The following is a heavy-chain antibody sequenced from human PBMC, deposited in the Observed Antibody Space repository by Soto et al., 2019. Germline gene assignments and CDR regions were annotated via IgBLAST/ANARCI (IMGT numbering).Heavy chain of an antibody. CDR1: GGSISSYY. V-gene: IGHV4-59*08. CDR3: ARHFRSYSYGLDYYYYYLDV. CDR2: IYYSGST. D-gene: IGHD3-16*02. J-gene: IGHJ6*03. Sequence: PSETLSLTCTVSGGSISSYYWSWIRQPPGKGLEWIGYIYYSGSTNYNPSLKSRVTISVETSKNQFSLKLSSVTAADTAVYYCARHFRSYSYGLDYYYYYLDVWGKGTTVTVSS.